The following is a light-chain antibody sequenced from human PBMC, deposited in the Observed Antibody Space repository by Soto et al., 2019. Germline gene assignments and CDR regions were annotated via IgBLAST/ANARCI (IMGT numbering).Light chain of an antibody. J-gene: IGKJ4*01. CDR2: KAS. Sequence: DIQMAQSPSTLSASVGDRVTITCRARQSISSWLAWYQQKPGKAPKLLIYKASSVESGVPSRFSGSGSGTEFTLTISSLQPDDFATYYCQQYNSYPLTFGGGTKVEIK. CDR3: QQYNSYPLT. V-gene: IGKV1-5*03. CDR1: QSISSW.